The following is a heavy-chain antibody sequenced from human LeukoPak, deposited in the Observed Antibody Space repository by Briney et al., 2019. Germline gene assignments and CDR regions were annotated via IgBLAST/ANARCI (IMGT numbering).Heavy chain of an antibody. D-gene: IGHD1-26*01. CDR3: AKDDYYLDYHC. Sequence: PGGSLRLSCAACGFIFSSYDVGGGRQAPGKGVEWVSAFRASGGSTYYAESVKGRFTIARDNSESTMYLQMNSLGAEDTAVYFCAKDDYYLDYHCWGQGTLVTVSS. CDR1: GFIFSSYD. CDR2: FRASGGST. J-gene: IGHJ4*02. V-gene: IGHV3-23*01.